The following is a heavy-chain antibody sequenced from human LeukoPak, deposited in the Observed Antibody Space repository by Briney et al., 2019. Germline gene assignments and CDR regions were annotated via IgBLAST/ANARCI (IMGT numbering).Heavy chain of an antibody. CDR2: IWYDGSNK. D-gene: IGHD2-2*01. Sequence: GGSLRLSCAASGFAFSRYSINWVRQAPGKGLEWVAVIWYDGSNKYYADSVKGRFTISRDNSKNTLYLQMNSLRAEDTAVYYCARDLKGYCSSTSCYQGYYYYGMDVWGQGTTVTVSS. J-gene: IGHJ6*02. CDR1: GFAFSRYS. V-gene: IGHV3-33*08. CDR3: ARDLKGYCSSTSCYQGYYYYGMDV.